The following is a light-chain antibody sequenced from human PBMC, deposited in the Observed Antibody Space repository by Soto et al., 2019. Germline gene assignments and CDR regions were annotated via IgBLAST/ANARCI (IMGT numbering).Light chain of an antibody. CDR3: QQRSNWPPT. V-gene: IGKV3-11*01. J-gene: IGKJ5*01. Sequence: EIVWTQSPATLSLSPGERATLSCRASQSVNSYLAWYQQKPGQAPRLLIYDASNRATGIPARFSGSGSGTDFTLTISSLEPEDFAVYYCQQRSNWPPTFGQGTRLEIK. CDR1: QSVNSY. CDR2: DAS.